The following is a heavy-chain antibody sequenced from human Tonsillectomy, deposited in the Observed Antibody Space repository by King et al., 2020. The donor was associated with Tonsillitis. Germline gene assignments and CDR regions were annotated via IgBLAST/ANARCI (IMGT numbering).Heavy chain of an antibody. D-gene: IGHD2-15*01. J-gene: IGHJ4*02. Sequence: VQLQESGPGLVKPSETLSLTCTVSGGSIRSYYWSWIRQPPGKGLEWIGYIYYSGSTNYNPSLKSRVTISVDTSKNQFSLKLSSVTAADTAVYYCARHKRSGGLYLCLDYWGQGTLVTVSS. CDR3: ARHKRSGGLYLCLDY. CDR1: GGSIRSYY. CDR2: IYYSGST. V-gene: IGHV4-59*08.